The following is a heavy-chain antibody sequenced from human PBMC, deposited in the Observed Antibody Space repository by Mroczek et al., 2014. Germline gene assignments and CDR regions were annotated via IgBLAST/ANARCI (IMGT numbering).Heavy chain of an antibody. V-gene: IGHV1-2*02. CDR1: GYTFTGYY. CDR3: ARDIEWELPSPYYYYGMDV. CDR2: INPNSGGT. Sequence: QVQLVQSGAEVKKPGASVKVSCKASGYTFTGYYMHWVRQAPGQGLEWMGWINPNSGGTNYAQKFQGRVTMTRDTSISTAYMELSRLRSDDTAVYYCARDIEWELPSPYYYYGMDVWGQGDPRSP. J-gene: IGHJ6*02. D-gene: IGHD1-26*01.